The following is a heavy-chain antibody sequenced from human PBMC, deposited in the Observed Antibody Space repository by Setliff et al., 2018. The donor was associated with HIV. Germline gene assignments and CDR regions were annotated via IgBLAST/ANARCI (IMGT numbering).Heavy chain of an antibody. CDR3: VRRKSELRLISDYMDV. CDR1: GFSITDGFY. CDR2: MYYSGTT. V-gene: IGHV4-38-2*01. D-gene: IGHD3-10*01. J-gene: IGHJ6*03. Sequence: SETLSLTCDVSGFSITDGFYWGWIRQPPGLGLEWIGSMYYSGTTYHSPTLKSRVSMSMDTSRNQFSLKLSSVTAADTAIYYCVRRKSELRLISDYMDVWGKGTTVTVSS.